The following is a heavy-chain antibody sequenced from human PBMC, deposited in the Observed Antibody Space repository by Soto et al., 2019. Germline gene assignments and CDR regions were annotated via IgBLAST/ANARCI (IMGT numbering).Heavy chain of an antibody. D-gene: IGHD3-16*02. V-gene: IGHV3-7*05. CDR1: GFTFSSYW. CDR3: AREFYDYVWGSYRSIFDY. J-gene: IGHJ4*02. CDR2: IKQDGSEK. Sequence: GGSLRLSCAASGFTFSSYWMSWVRQAPGKGLEWVANIKQDGSEKYYVDSVKDRFTISRDNAKNSLYLQMNSLRAEDTAVYYCAREFYDYVWGSYRSIFDYWGQGTLVTVSS.